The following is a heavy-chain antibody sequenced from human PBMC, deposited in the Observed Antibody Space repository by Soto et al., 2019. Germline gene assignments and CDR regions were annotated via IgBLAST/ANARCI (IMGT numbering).Heavy chain of an antibody. J-gene: IGHJ6*02. Sequence: QVQLVESGGGVVQPGRSLRLSCAASGFTFSSYAMHWVRQAPGKGLEWVAVISYDGSNKYYADSVKGRFTISRDNXKNTLYLQMNSLRAEDTAVYYCARDFTLYYYGMDVWGQGTTVTVSS. CDR2: ISYDGSNK. CDR1: GFTFSSYA. V-gene: IGHV3-30-3*01. CDR3: ARDFTLYYYGMDV.